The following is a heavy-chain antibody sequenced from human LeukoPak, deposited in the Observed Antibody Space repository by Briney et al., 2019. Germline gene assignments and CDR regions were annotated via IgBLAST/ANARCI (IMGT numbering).Heavy chain of an antibody. J-gene: IGHJ4*02. CDR2: IYYSGST. Sequence: SETLSLTCTVSGGSISSTRYYWGWIRQPPGKGLEWIGSIYYSGSTYYNPSLKSRVTISVDTSKNQFSLKLSSVTAADTAVYYCARARDNYYDSSGFNYWGQGTLVTVSS. CDR1: GGSISSTRYY. D-gene: IGHD3-22*01. V-gene: IGHV4-39*07. CDR3: ARARDNYYDSSGFNY.